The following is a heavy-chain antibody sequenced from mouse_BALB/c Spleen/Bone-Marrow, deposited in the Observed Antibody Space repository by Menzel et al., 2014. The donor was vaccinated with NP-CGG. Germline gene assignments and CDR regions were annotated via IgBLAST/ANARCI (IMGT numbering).Heavy chain of an antibody. CDR3: ASYVYGYYFDY. D-gene: IGHD2-2*01. CDR1: GFNIKDTY. J-gene: IGHJ2*01. V-gene: IGHV14-3*02. CDR2: IDPANGNT. Sequence: EVQLQQSGAELVKPGASVKLSCTASGFNIKDTYMHWVKQRPEQGLEWIGRIDPANGNTKYDPRFQGKATITADTSSNTAYQQLSSLTSEDTAVYYCASYVYGYYFDYWGQGTTLTVSS.